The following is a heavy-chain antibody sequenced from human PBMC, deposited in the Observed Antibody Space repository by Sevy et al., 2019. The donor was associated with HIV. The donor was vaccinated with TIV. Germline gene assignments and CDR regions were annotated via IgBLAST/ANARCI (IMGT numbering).Heavy chain of an antibody. D-gene: IGHD1-1*01. CDR3: ARDAARVIVPTAGFDS. CDR1: GFTFRSFS. V-gene: IGHV3-33*01. CDR2: IWYDGRTE. J-gene: IGHJ5*01. Sequence: GESLKISCVASGFTFRSFSMHWVRQAPGKGLEWVAAIWYDGRTERYTDSVQGRFTISRDNYKKTLYLQMNSLRDEDSAIYYCARDAARVIVPTAGFDSWGQGTLVTVSS.